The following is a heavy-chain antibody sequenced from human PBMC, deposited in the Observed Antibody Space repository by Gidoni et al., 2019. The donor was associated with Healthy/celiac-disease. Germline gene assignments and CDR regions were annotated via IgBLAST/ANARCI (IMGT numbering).Heavy chain of an antibody. V-gene: IGHV4-39*01. CDR1: GGSISSSSYY. CDR2: IYYSGST. Sequence: QLQLQESGPGLVTPSETLYLTCTVSGGSISSSSYYWGWIRQPPGKGLEWIGSIYYSGSTYYNPSLKSRVTISVDTSKNQFSLKLSSVTAADTAVYYCVLRGYRLGGWYYYGMDVWGQGTTVTVSS. D-gene: IGHD5-18*01. J-gene: IGHJ6*02. CDR3: VLRGYRLGGWYYYGMDV.